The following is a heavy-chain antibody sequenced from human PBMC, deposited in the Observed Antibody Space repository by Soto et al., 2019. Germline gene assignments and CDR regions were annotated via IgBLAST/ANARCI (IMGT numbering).Heavy chain of an antibody. CDR3: AXIRXXFGY. CDR2: TKDKAYSYTT. V-gene: IGHV3-72*01. J-gene: IGHJ4*02. Sequence: EVQLVESGGDLVPPGGSLXXXXXAXXFSLSXLFIDWVRQAPGKGLEWVGRTKDKAYSYTTEYAASMKGRFTISRDESRNSLYLQMSSLKTEDTAVYYCAXIRXXFGYWCQGTLVTVSS. CDR1: XFSLSXLF. D-gene: IGHD3-10*01.